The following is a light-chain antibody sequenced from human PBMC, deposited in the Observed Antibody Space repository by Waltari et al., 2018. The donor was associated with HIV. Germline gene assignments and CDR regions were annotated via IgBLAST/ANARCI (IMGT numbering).Light chain of an antibody. CDR3: QQSYSSWT. Sequence: DIQMTQSQSSLSASVGDRVTITCRASQSISSYLNWYQQKPGIAPKLLIYAASSLQSGVPSRFSGSGSGTDFTLTISSLQPEDFAIYYCQQSYSSWTFGQGTKVEIK. V-gene: IGKV1-39*01. J-gene: IGKJ1*01. CDR1: QSISSY. CDR2: AAS.